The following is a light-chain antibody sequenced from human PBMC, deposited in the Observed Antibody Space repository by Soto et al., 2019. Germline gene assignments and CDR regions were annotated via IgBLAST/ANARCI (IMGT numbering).Light chain of an antibody. V-gene: IGKV3-20*01. Sequence: EIVLTRSPGTLSLSPGERATLSCRASQSVSSDFLAWYQQTPGQAPRLLIYGASSRATGIPDRFSGSGSGTDFTLTISRLEPEDFAVYFCQQFGNSPWTFGQGTRLEIK. J-gene: IGKJ5*01. CDR2: GAS. CDR1: QSVSSDF. CDR3: QQFGNSPWT.